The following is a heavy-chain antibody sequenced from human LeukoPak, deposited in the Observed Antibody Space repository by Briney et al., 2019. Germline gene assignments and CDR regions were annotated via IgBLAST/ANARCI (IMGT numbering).Heavy chain of an antibody. CDR2: INPSGGST. CDR3: ARDNMAHYYYYYMDV. D-gene: IGHD2/OR15-2a*01. CDR1: GYTFTSYY. Sequence: GASVKVSCKASGYTFTSYYMHWVRQAPGQGLEWMGIINPSGGSTSYAQKFQGRVTMTRDMSTSTVYMELSSLRSEDTAVYYCARDNMAHYYYYYMDVWGKGTTVTVSS. V-gene: IGHV1-46*01. J-gene: IGHJ6*03.